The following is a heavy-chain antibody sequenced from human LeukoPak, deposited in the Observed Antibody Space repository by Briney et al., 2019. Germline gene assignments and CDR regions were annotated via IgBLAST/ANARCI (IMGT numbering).Heavy chain of an antibody. Sequence: SVKVSCKASGCTFSSYAVSWVRQAPGQGLEWMGGIIPIFGTANYAQKFQGRVTITTDESTSTAYMELSSLRSEDTAVYYCARGMSEAAYCGGDCYRSIAYWGQGTLVTVSS. D-gene: IGHD2-21*02. V-gene: IGHV1-69*05. CDR2: IIPIFGTA. CDR3: ARGMSEAAYCGGDCYRSIAY. J-gene: IGHJ4*02. CDR1: GCTFSSYA.